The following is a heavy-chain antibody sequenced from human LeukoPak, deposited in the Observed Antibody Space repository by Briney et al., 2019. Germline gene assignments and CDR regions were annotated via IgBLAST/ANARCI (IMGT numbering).Heavy chain of an antibody. CDR1: GGSISSSSYY. V-gene: IGHV4-39*01. Sequence: SETLSLTCTVSGGSISSSSYYWGWIRQPPGKGLEWIGSIYYSGSTYYNPSLKSRVTIPVDTSKNQFSLKLSSVTAADTAVYYCARHVSDYYYYYMDVWGKGTTVTVSS. CDR2: IYYSGST. CDR3: ARHVSDYYYYYMDV. J-gene: IGHJ6*03. D-gene: IGHD5/OR15-5a*01.